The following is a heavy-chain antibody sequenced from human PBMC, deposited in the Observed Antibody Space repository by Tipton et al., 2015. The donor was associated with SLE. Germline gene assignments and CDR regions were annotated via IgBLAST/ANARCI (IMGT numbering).Heavy chain of an antibody. CDR3: ARDIRSTWFYFDS. V-gene: IGHV4-4*07. CDR1: GDSFSSSY. D-gene: IGHD3-10*01. J-gene: IGHJ4*02. CDR2: IYITGNT. Sequence: TLSLTCTVSGDSFSSSYWSWIRQPAGKGLEWIGRIYITGNTAYNPSLKNRVTMSIDSSKSQFSLKLTSVTAADTAVYFCARDIRSTWFYFDSWGPGTFVTVSS.